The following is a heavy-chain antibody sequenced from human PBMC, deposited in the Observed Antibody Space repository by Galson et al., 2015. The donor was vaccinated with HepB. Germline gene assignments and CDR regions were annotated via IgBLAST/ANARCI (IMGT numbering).Heavy chain of an antibody. V-gene: IGHV5-10-1*01. CDR1: GYSFTNNW. J-gene: IGHJ5*02. D-gene: IGHD5/OR15-5a*01. Sequence: QSGAEVKKPGESLRISCKGSGYSFTNNWITWVRQMPGKGLEWMGRIDPSDSYTNYSPSFQGHVTISADESIGTAYLQWSSLRASDTAIYYCATLTVSVTWGQGTLLTVSS. CDR2: IDPSDSYT. CDR3: ATLTVSVT.